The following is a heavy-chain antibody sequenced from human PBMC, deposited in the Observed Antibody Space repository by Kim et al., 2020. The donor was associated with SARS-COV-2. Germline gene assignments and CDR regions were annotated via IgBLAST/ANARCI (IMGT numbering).Heavy chain of an antibody. D-gene: IGHD5-12*01. V-gene: IGHV3-7*03. Sequence: GGSLRLSCAASGFTFSSYWMSWVRQAPGKGLEWVANIKQDGSEKYYVDSVKGRFTISRDNAKNSLYLQMNSLRAEDTAVYYCARVFWYSGYDCYFDYWGQGTLVTVSS. CDR2: IKQDGSEK. J-gene: IGHJ4*02. CDR1: GFTFSSYW. CDR3: ARVFWYSGYDCYFDY.